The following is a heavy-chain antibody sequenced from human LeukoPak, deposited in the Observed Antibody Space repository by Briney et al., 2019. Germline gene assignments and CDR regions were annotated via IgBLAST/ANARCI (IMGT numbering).Heavy chain of an antibody. CDR2: ISSSGGST. Sequence: GGSLRLTCAASGFTFSSDAMSWVRQAPGKGLEWVSAISSSGGSTSYADSVKGRFTISSDNSKNALFLQMSSLRPEDTAVYYCAKGGSSTWYSPYDYWGQGTLVTVSS. D-gene: IGHD6-13*01. V-gene: IGHV3-23*01. J-gene: IGHJ4*02. CDR3: AKGGSSTWYSPYDY. CDR1: GFTFSSDA.